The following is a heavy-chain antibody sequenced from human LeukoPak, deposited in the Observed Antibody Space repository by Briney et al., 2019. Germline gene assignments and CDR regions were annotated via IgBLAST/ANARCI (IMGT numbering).Heavy chain of an antibody. V-gene: IGHV3-7*01. CDR2: MKEDGSDK. CDR3: ARWTDWYFDL. Sequence: GGSLRLSCAASGISFSNYWMTWIRQAPEKGLQWVANMKEDGSDKNYADSVKGRFTISRDNAKNLLYLQMNSLRAEDTAVYYCARWTDWYFDLWGRGTLVTVSS. CDR1: GISFSNYW. D-gene: IGHD2-21*02. J-gene: IGHJ2*01.